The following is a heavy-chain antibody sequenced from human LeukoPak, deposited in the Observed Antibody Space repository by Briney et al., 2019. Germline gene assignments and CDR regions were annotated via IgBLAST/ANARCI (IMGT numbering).Heavy chain of an antibody. D-gene: IGHD4-17*01. CDR1: GYTFTSYY. V-gene: IGHV1-69*04. CDR3: ARGGSYGDYFDY. J-gene: IGHJ4*02. Sequence: ASVKASCKASGYTFTSYYMHWVRQAPGQGLEWMGRIIPILGIANYAQKFQGRVTITADKSTSTAYMELSSLRSEDTAVYYCARGGSYGDYFDYWGQGTLVTVSS. CDR2: IIPILGIA.